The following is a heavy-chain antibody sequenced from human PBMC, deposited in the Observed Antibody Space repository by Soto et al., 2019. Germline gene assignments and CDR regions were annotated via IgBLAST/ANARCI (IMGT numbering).Heavy chain of an antibody. J-gene: IGHJ4*02. V-gene: IGHV1-18*04. CDR2: ISANSGNT. Sequence: ASVKVSFKAFGFIFNNYAISWVRQAPGQGLEWMGCISANSGNTNYAQKLQGRVTMTTDTSTSTAYMGLRSLRSDDTAVYYCATAGNYDSSGRDFWGQGTLVTVSS. D-gene: IGHD3-22*01. CDR1: GFIFNNYA. CDR3: ATAGNYDSSGRDF.